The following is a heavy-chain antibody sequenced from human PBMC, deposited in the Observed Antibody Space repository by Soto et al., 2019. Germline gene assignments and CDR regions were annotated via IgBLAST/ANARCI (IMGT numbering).Heavy chain of an antibody. CDR1: GGSISSGDYY. J-gene: IGHJ4*02. CDR2: IYYSGST. CDR3: ARSSKYDFWSGYYNFDY. D-gene: IGHD3-3*01. V-gene: IGHV4-30-4*01. Sequence: SETLSLTCTVSGGSISSGDYYWSWIRQPPGKGLEWIGYIYYSGSTYYNPSLKSRVTISVDTSKNQFSLKLSSVTAADTAVYYCARSSKYDFWSGYYNFDYWGQGTLVTVSS.